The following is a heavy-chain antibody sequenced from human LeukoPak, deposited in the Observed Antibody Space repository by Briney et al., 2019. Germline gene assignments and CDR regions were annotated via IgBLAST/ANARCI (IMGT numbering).Heavy chain of an antibody. V-gene: IGHV4-39*01. CDR3: ARQGATTYSPTWFDP. Sequence: SETLSLTCTVSGGSISSSTYYWVWIRQPPGKGLEWIGSIYYSGSTYYNPSLKSRVIISVDTSKNQFSLKLSSVTAADTAVYYCARQGATTYSPTWFDPWGQGTLVTVSS. CDR1: GGSISSSTYY. J-gene: IGHJ5*02. D-gene: IGHD1-26*01. CDR2: IYYSGST.